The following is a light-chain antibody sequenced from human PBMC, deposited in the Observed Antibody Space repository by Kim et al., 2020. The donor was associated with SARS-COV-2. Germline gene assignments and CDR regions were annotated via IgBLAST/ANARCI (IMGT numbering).Light chain of an antibody. CDR2: DNN. Sequence: GQKVTISCSGSGSNIGNNYVSWYQQLPGTAPQLLIYDNNKRPSGIPDRFSGSKSGTSATLGITGLQTGDEADYYCGTWDSSLSAVVFGGGTQLTVL. V-gene: IGLV1-51*01. J-gene: IGLJ2*01. CDR3: GTWDSSLSAVV. CDR1: GSNIGNNY.